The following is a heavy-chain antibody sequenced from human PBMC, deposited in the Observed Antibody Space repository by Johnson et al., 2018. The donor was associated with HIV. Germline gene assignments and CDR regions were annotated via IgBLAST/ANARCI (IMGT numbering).Heavy chain of an antibody. CDR3: AKNVGRGKLLNDAFDI. V-gene: IGHV3-23*04. CDR1: GFTFSSYA. CDR2: ISGSGGST. D-gene: IGHD1-1*01. J-gene: IGHJ3*02. Sequence: VQLVESGGGVVQPGRSLRLSCAASGFTFSSYAMSWVRQAPGKGLEWVSAISGSGGSTYYADSVKGRFTISRDNAKNSLYLQMNSLRAEDTALYYCAKNVGRGKLLNDAFDIWGQGTMVTVSS.